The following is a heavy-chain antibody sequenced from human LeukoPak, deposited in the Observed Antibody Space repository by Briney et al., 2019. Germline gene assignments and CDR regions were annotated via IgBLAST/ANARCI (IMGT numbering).Heavy chain of an antibody. CDR3: ARAANWFDP. J-gene: IGHJ5*02. Sequence: PSETLSLTCAVYGGSFSGYYWSWIHQPPGKGLEWIGEINHSGSTNYNPSLKSRVTISVDTSKNQFSLKLTSVTAADTAVYYCARAANWFDPWGQGTLVTVSS. D-gene: IGHD6-25*01. CDR1: GGSFSGYY. CDR2: INHSGST. V-gene: IGHV4-34*01.